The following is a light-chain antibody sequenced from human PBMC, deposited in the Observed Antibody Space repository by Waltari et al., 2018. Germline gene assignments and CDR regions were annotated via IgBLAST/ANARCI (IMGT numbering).Light chain of an antibody. CDR2: WAS. CDR3: QQYSTTPRT. CDR1: QSVLYSSNSQNY. Sequence: DIVMTQSPDYLAVSLGERVTINCKSSQSVLYSSNSQNYLAWYQQKPGQPPKLLIYWASARESGVPDRFSGSESGTDFTLTISSLQAEDVAVYYCQQYSTTPRTFGPGTKVEIK. J-gene: IGKJ3*01. V-gene: IGKV4-1*01.